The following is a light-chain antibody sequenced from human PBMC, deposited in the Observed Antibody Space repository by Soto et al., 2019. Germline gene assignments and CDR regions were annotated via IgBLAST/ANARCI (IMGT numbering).Light chain of an antibody. CDR3: QQRSNWPPIT. V-gene: IGKV3-11*01. CDR1: QSVSSY. Sequence: EIVLTQSPATLSLSPGERVTLSCRASQSVSSYLAWYQQKPGQAPRLLIYDASNRATGIPARFSRSGSGTDFTLTISSLEPEDFAVYYCQQRSNWPPITFGQGTRLEIK. J-gene: IGKJ5*01. CDR2: DAS.